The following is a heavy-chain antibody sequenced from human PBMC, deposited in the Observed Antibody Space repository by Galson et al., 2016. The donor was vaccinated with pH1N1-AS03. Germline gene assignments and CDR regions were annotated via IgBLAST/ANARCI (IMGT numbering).Heavy chain of an antibody. CDR2: IYTSGST. Sequence: TLSLTCTVSGGSISSGSYYWSWIRQPAGKGLEWIERIYTSGSTNYNPSLKSRVTISVDTSKNQFSLKLSSVTAADTAVYYCARDDIYYYGMDVWGQGTTVTVSS. V-gene: IGHV4-61*02. CDR3: ARDDIYYYGMDV. J-gene: IGHJ6*02. D-gene: IGHD2-15*01. CDR1: GGSISSGSYY.